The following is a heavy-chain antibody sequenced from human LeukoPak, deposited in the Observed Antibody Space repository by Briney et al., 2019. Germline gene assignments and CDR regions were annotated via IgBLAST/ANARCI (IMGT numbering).Heavy chain of an antibody. J-gene: IGHJ4*02. V-gene: IGHV3-23*01. CDR3: AKDRLQKSSSRLIVVVSY. CDR1: GFTFSSYA. Sequence: PGGSLRLSCAASGFTFSSYAMSWVRQAPGKGLEWVSAISGSGGSTYYADSVKGRFTISRDNSKNTLYLQMNSLRAEDTAVYYCAKDRLQKSSSRLIVVVSYWGQGTLVTVSS. D-gene: IGHD2-21*01. CDR2: ISGSGGST.